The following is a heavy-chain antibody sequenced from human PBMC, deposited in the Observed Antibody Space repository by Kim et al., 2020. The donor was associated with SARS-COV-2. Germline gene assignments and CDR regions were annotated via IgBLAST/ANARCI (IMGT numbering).Heavy chain of an antibody. D-gene: IGHD3-22*01. CDR2: IWFDGTRK. CDR3: ARDDDTKSRYSRLAY. Sequence: GGSLRLSCEGSGFTFSGHGIHWVRQAPGKGLEWVAVIWFDGTRKYYVDSVKGRFTVSRDDSKNTMFLQMNSLRVEDTALYFCARDDDTKSRYSRLAYWG. V-gene: IGHV3-33*01. CDR1: GFTFSGHG. J-gene: IGHJ4*01.